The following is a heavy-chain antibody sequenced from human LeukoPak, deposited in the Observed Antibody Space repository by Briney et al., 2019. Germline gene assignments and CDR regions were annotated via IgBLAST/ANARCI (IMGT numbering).Heavy chain of an antibody. CDR2: IYHSDST. J-gene: IGHJ4*02. CDR1: GGSISSGGYS. Sequence: SQTRSLTCAVSGGSISSGGYSWNWIRQPPGKGLEWIGYIYHSDSTYYNPSLKSRVTISVDRSKNQFSLKLSSVTAADTAVYYCARGDMVAASLLDYWGQGTLVTVSS. CDR3: ARGDMVAASLLDY. V-gene: IGHV4-30-2*01. D-gene: IGHD2-15*01.